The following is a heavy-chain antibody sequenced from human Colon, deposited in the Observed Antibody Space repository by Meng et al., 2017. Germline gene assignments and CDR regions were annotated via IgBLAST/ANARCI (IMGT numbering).Heavy chain of an antibody. J-gene: IGHJ4*02. D-gene: IGHD3-10*01. CDR1: GYTFASYG. Sequence: QGHPLESGAGVKKPWASVRGSCEASGYTFASYGISWLRQAPGQGLEWMGWFVNNVDTYSAQKFQGRVIMTTDTHTSTAFMELRSLRSDDTAVYYCARGTPGRSYSDYWGQGTLVTVSS. CDR3: ARGTPGRSYSDY. CDR2: FVNNVDT. V-gene: IGHV1-18*01.